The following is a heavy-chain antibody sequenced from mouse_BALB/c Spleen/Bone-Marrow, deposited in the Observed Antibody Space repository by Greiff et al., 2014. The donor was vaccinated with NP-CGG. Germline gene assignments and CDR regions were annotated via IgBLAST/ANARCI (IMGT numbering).Heavy chain of an antibody. D-gene: IGHD3-2*01. CDR3: ARETVRGFAY. Sequence: QVQLQQSGAELVRPGTSVKVSCKASGYAFTNYLIEWIKQRPGRGLEWIGVSNPGSGGTNYNEKFKGEATLTADKSSSTAYMQLSSLTSDDSAVYFCARETVRGFAYWGQGTLVTVSA. V-gene: IGHV1-54*01. CDR2: SNPGSGGT. J-gene: IGHJ3*01. CDR1: GYAFTNYL.